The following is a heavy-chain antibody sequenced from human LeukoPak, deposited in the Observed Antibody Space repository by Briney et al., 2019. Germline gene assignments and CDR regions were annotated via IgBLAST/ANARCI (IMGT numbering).Heavy chain of an antibody. Sequence: PGRSLRLSCAASGFTFSSYAMHWVRQAPGKGLEWVAVISYDGSNKYYADSVEGRFTISRDNSKNTLYLQMNSLRAEDTAVYYCARDTNWFDPWGQGTLVTASS. V-gene: IGHV3-30-3*01. CDR2: ISYDGSNK. CDR1: GFTFSSYA. J-gene: IGHJ5*02. CDR3: ARDTNWFDP.